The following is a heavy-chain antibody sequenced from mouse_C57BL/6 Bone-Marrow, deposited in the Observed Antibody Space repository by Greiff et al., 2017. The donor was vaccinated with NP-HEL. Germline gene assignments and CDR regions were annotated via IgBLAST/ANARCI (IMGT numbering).Heavy chain of an antibody. D-gene: IGHD2-2*01. CDR3: LWLRRAWFAY. Sequence: QVQLQQSGAELARPGASVKLSCKASGYTFTSYGISWVKQRTGQGLEWIGEIYPRSGNTYYNEKFKGKATLTVAKSSSTAYMELRSLTSEDSAVYFCLWLRRAWFAYWGQGTLVTVSA. J-gene: IGHJ3*01. V-gene: IGHV1-81*01. CDR2: IYPRSGNT. CDR1: GYTFTSYG.